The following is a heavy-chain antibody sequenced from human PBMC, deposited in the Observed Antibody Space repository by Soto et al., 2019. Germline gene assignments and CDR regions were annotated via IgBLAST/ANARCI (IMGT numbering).Heavy chain of an antibody. CDR1: GITFSGYW. CDR3: ARERASSADY. CDR2: MNSDGSRT. D-gene: IGHD6-19*01. V-gene: IGHV3-74*03. J-gene: IGHJ4*02. Sequence: GGPLRLSCVASGITFSGYWMHWVRQVPGKGLVWVSRMNSDGSRTTYADSVKGRFTISRDNAKNTLYLQMNSLRVEDTAIYYCARERASSADYWGQGTVVTVSS.